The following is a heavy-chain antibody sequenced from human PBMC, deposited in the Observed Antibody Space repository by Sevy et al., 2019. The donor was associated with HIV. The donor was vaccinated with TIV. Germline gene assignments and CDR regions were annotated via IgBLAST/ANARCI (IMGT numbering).Heavy chain of an antibody. CDR2: IKVDGSEK. Sequence: GSLRLSCAASGFTFSIYTMNWVRQAPGKGLEWVANIKVDGSEKYYVDSVKGRFTISRDNAKNSLYLQMNSLRAEDTAVYYCARDPGYCSSTSCFLDYWGQGTLVTVSS. D-gene: IGHD2-2*03. CDR1: GFTFSIYT. J-gene: IGHJ4*02. V-gene: IGHV3-7*01. CDR3: ARDPGYCSSTSCFLDY.